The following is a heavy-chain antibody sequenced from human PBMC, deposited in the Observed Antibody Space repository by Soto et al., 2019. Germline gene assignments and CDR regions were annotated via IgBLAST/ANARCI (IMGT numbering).Heavy chain of an antibody. J-gene: IGHJ4*02. D-gene: IGHD4-4*01. CDR1: GFIFSDYT. CDR3: VRGDYRDY. V-gene: IGHV3-21*01. Sequence: EVQLVESGGGLVKPGGSRRLSCEVSGFIFSDYTMNWVRQAPGKGLEWVASIDNSGSYIFYAGPLKGRFTISRDNAKNSLFLQLRGLRADDTAVYFCVRGDYRDYWGQGTLVAVSS. CDR2: IDNSGSYI.